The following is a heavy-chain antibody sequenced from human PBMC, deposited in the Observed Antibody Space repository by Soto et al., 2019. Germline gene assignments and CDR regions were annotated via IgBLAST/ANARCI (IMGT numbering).Heavy chain of an antibody. D-gene: IGHD6-19*01. J-gene: IGHJ4*02. CDR3: ARVRVMKDYSSGWYSDY. Sequence: ASVKVSCKASGYTFTSYYMHWVRQAPGQGLEWMGIINPSGGSTSYAQKFQGRVTMTRDTSTSTVYMELSSLGSEDTAVYYCARVRVMKDYSSGWYSDYWGQGTLVTVSS. V-gene: IGHV1-46*03. CDR1: GYTFTSYY. CDR2: INPSGGST.